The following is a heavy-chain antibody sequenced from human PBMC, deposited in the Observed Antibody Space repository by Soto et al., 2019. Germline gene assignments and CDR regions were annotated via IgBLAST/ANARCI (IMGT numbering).Heavy chain of an antibody. CDR3: AKDPMGIAAAGISGMDV. CDR2: ISGSGGST. CDR1: GFTFSSYA. Sequence: GGSLRLSCAASGFTFSSYAMSWVRQAPGKGLEWVSAISGSGGSTYYADSVKGRFTISRDNSKSTLYLQMNSLRAEDTAVHYCAKDPMGIAAAGISGMDVWGQGTTVTVSS. V-gene: IGHV3-23*01. J-gene: IGHJ6*02. D-gene: IGHD6-13*01.